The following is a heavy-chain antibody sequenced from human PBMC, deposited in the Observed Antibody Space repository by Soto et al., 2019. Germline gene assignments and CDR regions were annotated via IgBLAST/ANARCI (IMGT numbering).Heavy chain of an antibody. CDR1: GFSFSLRY. D-gene: IGHD2-8*01. V-gene: IGHV3-11*01. J-gene: IGHJ4*02. CDR2: ISPGGDNI. Sequence: QVQLVESGGGLVNPGGSLRLSYAASGFSFSLRYMSWIRQAPGRGLEWVSYISPGGDNIHYADFVKGRFTISRDNPKDSLYLQMNSLRVEDTALYYCVTETQWHVDDLGQGTLVTVYS. CDR3: VTETQWHVDD.